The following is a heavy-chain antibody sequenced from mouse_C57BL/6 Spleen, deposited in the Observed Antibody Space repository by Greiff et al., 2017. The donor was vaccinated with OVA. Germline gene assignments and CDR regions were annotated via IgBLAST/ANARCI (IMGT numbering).Heavy chain of an antibody. CDR1: GYTFTSYW. Sequence: QVHVKQSGAELVKPGASVKMSCKASGYTFTSYWITWVKQRPGQGLEWIGDIYPGSGSTNYNEKFKSKATLTVDTSTSTAYMQLSSLTSEDSAVYYCARDGKLGEGDYWGQGTTLTVSS. CDR2: IYPGSGST. J-gene: IGHJ2*01. V-gene: IGHV1-55*01. CDR3: ARDGKLGEGDY. D-gene: IGHD4-1*01.